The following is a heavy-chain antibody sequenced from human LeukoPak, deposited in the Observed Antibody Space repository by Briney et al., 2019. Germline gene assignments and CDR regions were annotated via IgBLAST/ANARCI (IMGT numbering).Heavy chain of an antibody. Sequence: GASVKVSCKASGGTFSSYAISWVRQAPGQGLEWMGRIIPILGIANYAQKFQGRVTITADKSTSTAYMELSSLRSEDTAVYYCARVIPMVRGAFDYWGQGTLVTVSS. CDR1: GGTFSSYA. J-gene: IGHJ4*02. V-gene: IGHV1-69*04. CDR3: ARVIPMVRGAFDY. CDR2: IIPILGIA. D-gene: IGHD3-10*01.